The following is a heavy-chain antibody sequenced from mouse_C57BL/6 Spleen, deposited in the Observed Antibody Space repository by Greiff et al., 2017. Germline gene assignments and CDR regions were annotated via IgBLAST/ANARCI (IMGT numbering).Heavy chain of an antibody. CDR3: ARHGSSNWYFDV. J-gene: IGHJ1*03. D-gene: IGHD1-1*01. CDR2: INPNNGGT. CDR1: GYTFTDYN. Sequence: VQLQQSGPELVKPGASVKIPCKASGYTFTDYNMDWVKQSHGKSLEWIGDINPNNGGTIYNQKFKGKATLTVDKSSSTAYMELRSLTSEDTAVYYCARHGSSNWYFDVWGTGTTVTVSS. V-gene: IGHV1-18*01.